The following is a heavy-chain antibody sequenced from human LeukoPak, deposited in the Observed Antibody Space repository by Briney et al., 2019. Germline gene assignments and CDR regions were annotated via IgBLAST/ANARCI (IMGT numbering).Heavy chain of an antibody. D-gene: IGHD2-2*01. J-gene: IGHJ2*01. CDR1: GYTFTGYY. V-gene: IGHV1-2*02. CDR2: INPNNGGT. CDR3: ARGPYPYWYFDL. Sequence: ASVKVSCKASGYTFTGYYMHWVRQAPGQGLEWMGWINPNNGGTNYAQKFQGRVTMTRDTSISTAYMELSRLRSHDTAVYYCARGPYPYWYFDLWGRGTLVTVSS.